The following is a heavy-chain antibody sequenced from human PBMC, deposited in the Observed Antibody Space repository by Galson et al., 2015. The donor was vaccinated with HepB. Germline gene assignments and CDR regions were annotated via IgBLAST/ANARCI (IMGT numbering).Heavy chain of an antibody. J-gene: IGHJ3*02. CDR1: GFTFSSYS. V-gene: IGHV3-21*01. D-gene: IGHD3-3*01. CDR3: ARDLGGRLTYYDFWSGYYDGAFDI. CDR2: ISSSSSYI. Sequence: SLRLSCAASGFTFSSYSMNWVRQAPGKGLEWVSSISSSSSYIYYADSVKGRFTISRDNAKNSLYLQMNSLRAEDTAVYYCARDLGGRLTYYDFWSGYYDGAFDIWGQGTMVTVSS.